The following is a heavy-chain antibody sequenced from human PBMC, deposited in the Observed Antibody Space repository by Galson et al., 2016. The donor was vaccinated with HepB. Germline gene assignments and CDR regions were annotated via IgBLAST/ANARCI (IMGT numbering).Heavy chain of an antibody. CDR2: IYHDGTA. Sequence: SETLSLTCAISGDSISSNQYWSWVRQPPGKGLEWIGEIYHDGTANYNPSLKSRVTTSGDKSKNQFSLSLTSVTAADTAVYYCARRTWGTSGSYFDYWGQGTLVTVSS. CDR3: ARRTWGTSGSYFDY. J-gene: IGHJ4*02. CDR1: GDSISSNQY. V-gene: IGHV4-4*02. D-gene: IGHD1-26*01.